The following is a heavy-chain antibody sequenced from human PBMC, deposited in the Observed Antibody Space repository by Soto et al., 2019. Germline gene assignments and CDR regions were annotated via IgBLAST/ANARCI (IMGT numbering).Heavy chain of an antibody. J-gene: IGHJ4*02. D-gene: IGHD5-12*01. CDR2: ISGSGGST. CDR3: AKSPNSGYLKPNFDY. V-gene: IGHV3-23*01. CDR1: GFTFSSYA. Sequence: PGGSLRLSCAASGFTFSSYAMSWVRQAPGKGLEWVSAISGSGGSTYYADSVKGRFTISRDNSKNTLYLQMNSLRAEDTAVYYCAKSPNSGYLKPNFDYWGQGTLVTVSS.